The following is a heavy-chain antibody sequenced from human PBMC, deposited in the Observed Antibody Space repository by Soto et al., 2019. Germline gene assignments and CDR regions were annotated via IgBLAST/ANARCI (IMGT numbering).Heavy chain of an antibody. J-gene: IGHJ4*02. CDR3: WRPRGAVGHFDF. V-gene: IGHV3-23*01. Sequence: PGGSLRLSCGASGFTFSSYAMVWVRQGPGKGLEWVAVVSIGGSTHYADAVVGRFTISTDNYTNKLFLQMNSLTAEDTAGFFCWRPRGAVGHFDFWGQGGLVTVSS. D-gene: IGHD2-15*01. CDR1: GFTFSSYA. CDR2: VSIGGST.